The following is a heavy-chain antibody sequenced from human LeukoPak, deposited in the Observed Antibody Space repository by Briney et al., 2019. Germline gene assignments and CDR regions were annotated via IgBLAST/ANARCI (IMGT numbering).Heavy chain of an antibody. V-gene: IGHV4-59*08. J-gene: IGHJ4*02. D-gene: IGHD6-19*01. CDR2: IYYSGST. CDR3: ARHLEYSSGWYHFDH. CDR1: GGSISSYY. Sequence: SETLSLTCTVSGGSISSYYWSWIRQPPGKGLEWIGYIYYSGSTNYNPSLKSRVTISVDTSKNQFSLKLRSVTAADTAVYYCARHLEYSSGWYHFDHWGQGTLVTVSS.